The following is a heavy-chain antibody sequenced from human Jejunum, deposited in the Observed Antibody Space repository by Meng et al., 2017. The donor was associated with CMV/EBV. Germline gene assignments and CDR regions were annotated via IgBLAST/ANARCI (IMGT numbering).Heavy chain of an antibody. CDR3: ARKHNGLGY. Sequence: QVQLVQSGAEVKKPGASVKVSCKASGYTFTTYEIYWVRQATGQGLEWMGWMSPNSGNTVYAQKFQGRISMTRDTSINTAYMELSSLTSEDTAIYYCARKHNGLGYWGQGTLVTVSS. V-gene: IGHV1-8*01. D-gene: IGHD2-8*01. CDR1: GYTFTTYE. CDR2: MSPNSGNT. J-gene: IGHJ4*02.